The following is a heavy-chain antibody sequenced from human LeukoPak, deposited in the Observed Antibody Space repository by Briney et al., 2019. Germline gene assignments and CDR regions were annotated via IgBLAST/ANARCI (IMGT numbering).Heavy chain of an antibody. CDR1: GFTFDDYA. Sequence: GGSLRLSCAASGFTFDDYAMHWVRQAPGKGLEWVSGISWSSGSIGYADSVKGRFTISRDNAKNSLYLQMNSLGPEDTALYYCAKDTSAGPMFNWFDPWGQGTLVTVSS. J-gene: IGHJ5*02. CDR2: ISWSSGSI. CDR3: AKDTSAGPMFNWFDP. D-gene: IGHD6-13*01. V-gene: IGHV3-9*01.